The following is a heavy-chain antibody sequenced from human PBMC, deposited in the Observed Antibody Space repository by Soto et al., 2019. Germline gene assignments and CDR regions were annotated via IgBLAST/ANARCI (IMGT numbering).Heavy chain of an antibody. CDR1: GGTFSSYS. CDR3: ATRVSISGVVISWFDP. V-gene: IGHV1-69*01. D-gene: IGHD3-3*01. Sequence: QVQLVQSGAEVKEPGSSVKVSCKASGGTFSSYSISWVRQAPGQGLEWMGGIIPILGTVQYAQMFQGRLRITADESTSTAYMELSRLKSDDTAVYYCATRVSISGVVISWFDPWGRGTLVTVSS. J-gene: IGHJ5*01. CDR2: IIPILGTV.